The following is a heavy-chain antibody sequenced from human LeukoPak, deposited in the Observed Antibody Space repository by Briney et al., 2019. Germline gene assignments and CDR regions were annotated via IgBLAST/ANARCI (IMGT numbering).Heavy chain of an antibody. D-gene: IGHD3-10*01. CDR2: MYHGGKT. CDR3: ARGSVTMVRGN. CDR1: GYSIYSSYY. Sequence: PSETLSLTCTVSGYSIYSSYYWGWIRQPPGKGLEWIGSMYHGGKTYYNPSLRSRVTISIDTSKNQFSLRLNSVTAADTAVYYCARGSVTMVRGNWGQGTLVTVSS. V-gene: IGHV4-38-2*02. J-gene: IGHJ4*02.